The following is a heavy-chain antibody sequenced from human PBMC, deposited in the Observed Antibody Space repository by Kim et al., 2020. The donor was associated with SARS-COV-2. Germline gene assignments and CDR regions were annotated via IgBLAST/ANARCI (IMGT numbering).Heavy chain of an antibody. J-gene: IGHJ4*02. V-gene: IGHV3-11*06. CDR2: ISSSSSYT. CDR1: GFTFSDYY. Sequence: GGSLRLSCAASGFTFSDYYMSWIRQAPGKGLEWVSYISSSSSYTNYADSVKGRFTISRDNAKNSLYLQMNSLRAEDTAVYYCARAAGSWYVNYFDYWGQGTLVTVSS. D-gene: IGHD6-13*01. CDR3: ARAAGSWYVNYFDY.